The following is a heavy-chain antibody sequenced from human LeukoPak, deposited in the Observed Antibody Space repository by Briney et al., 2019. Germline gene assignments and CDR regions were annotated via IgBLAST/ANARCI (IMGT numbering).Heavy chain of an antibody. CDR3: ARRFDI. CDR2: ISGVGRST. V-gene: IGHV3-23*01. J-gene: IGHJ3*02. Sequence: LAGGTLRLSCAASGFTFSSYGMNWVRQAPGKGLEWVSTISGVGRSTYYADSVKGRFTVSRDNAKNSLYLQMNSLRAEDTAVYYCARRFDIWGQGKMVTVSS. CDR1: GFTFSSYG.